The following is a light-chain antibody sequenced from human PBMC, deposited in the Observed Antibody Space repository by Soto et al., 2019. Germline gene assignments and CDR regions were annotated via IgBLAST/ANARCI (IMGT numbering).Light chain of an antibody. CDR1: ESVTSS. CDR2: AAS. Sequence: EIVMTQSPATLSVSPGDRATLSCRASESVTSSLAWYQQKPGQPPRLLIYAASTRATDVPARFSGGGSETDFTLTISSLQSEDFAVYYCQHYNYWPYTLGQGTKVDIK. J-gene: IGKJ2*01. V-gene: IGKV3-15*01. CDR3: QHYNYWPYT.